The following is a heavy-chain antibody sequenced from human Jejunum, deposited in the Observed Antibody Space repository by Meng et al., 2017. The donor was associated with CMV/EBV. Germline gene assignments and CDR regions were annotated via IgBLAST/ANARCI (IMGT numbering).Heavy chain of an antibody. D-gene: IGHD1-14*01. J-gene: IGHJ1*01. Sequence: SGFAFSNYWMHWVRQVPGEGLVWVSRINGGGGGTTFANSVKGRFTISRDNAKNTLYLQMNSLRDEDTAVYYCTRDPNQLVLEYFQHWGQGTPVTVSS. CDR1: GFAFSNYW. CDR2: INGGGGGT. CDR3: TRDPNQLVLEYFQH. V-gene: IGHV3-74*01.